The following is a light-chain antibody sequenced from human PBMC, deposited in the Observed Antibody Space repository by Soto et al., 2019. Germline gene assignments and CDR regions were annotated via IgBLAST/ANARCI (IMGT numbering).Light chain of an antibody. Sequence: EVEMTQSPATLSVSPGETATLSCRASQSVSTSLAWYQQKPGQAPRLLISGASTRATGVPARFSGSGSETEFTLTIRSLQSEDFAVYYCQQYNSWWTFGQGTKVDIK. V-gene: IGKV3-15*01. CDR3: QQYNSWWT. CDR2: GAS. CDR1: QSVSTS. J-gene: IGKJ1*01.